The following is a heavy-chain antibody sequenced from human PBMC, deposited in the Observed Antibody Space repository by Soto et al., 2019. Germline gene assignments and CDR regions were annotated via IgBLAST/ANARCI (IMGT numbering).Heavy chain of an antibody. CDR1: GFTFSSYA. V-gene: IGHV3-23*01. D-gene: IGHD4-17*01. Sequence: GGSLRLPCAASGFTFSSYAMSWVRQAPGKGLEWVSAISGSGGSTYYADSVKGRFTISRDNSKNTLYLQMNSLRAEDTAVYYCAKDTTVTTYHDAFDIWGQGTMVTVSS. J-gene: IGHJ3*02. CDR3: AKDTTVTTYHDAFDI. CDR2: ISGSGGST.